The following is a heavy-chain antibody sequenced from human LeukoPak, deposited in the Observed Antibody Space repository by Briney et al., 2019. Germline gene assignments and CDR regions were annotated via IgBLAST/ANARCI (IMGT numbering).Heavy chain of an antibody. J-gene: IGHJ6*03. CDR3: ARDLPSPWLLYNYYSHRDV. CDR2: ISAYNGNT. Sequence: ASVKVSCKASGYTFTSYGISGVRQAPGQGREWMGWISAYNGNTNCAQNLPGRLTMTPDTSTRTAYMALRSLRSDDTPVYYCARDLPSPWLLYNYYSHRDVWGKGTTVTVSS. D-gene: IGHD3-3*01. V-gene: IGHV1-18*01. CDR1: GYTFTSYG.